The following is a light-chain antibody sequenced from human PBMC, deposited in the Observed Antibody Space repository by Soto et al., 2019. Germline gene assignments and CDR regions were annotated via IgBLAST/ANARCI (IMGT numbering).Light chain of an antibody. J-gene: IGKJ4*01. CDR3: QQYNNWPLA. CDR1: QNVNSN. Sequence: EIVMTQSPATLSVSPGERATLSCRGSQNVNSNLAWYQQKPGQAPRLLIYGASTRATGIPARFSGSGSGTAFTLTISSLQSEDFAVYYCQQYNNWPLAFGGGTKVEIK. CDR2: GAS. V-gene: IGKV3-15*01.